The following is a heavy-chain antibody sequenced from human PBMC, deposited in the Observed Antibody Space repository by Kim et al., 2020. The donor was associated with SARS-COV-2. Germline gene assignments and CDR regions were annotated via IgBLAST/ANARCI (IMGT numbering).Heavy chain of an antibody. D-gene: IGHD6-13*01. V-gene: IGHV4-34*01. Sequence: SETLSLTCAVYGGSFSGYYWSWIRQPPGKGLEWIGEINHSGSTNYNPSLKSRVTISVDTSKNQFSLKLSSVTAADTAVYYCARGVGSSWYFVGVLPYYYYGMDFWGQGTTVTVSS. CDR2: INHSGST. CDR3: ARGVGSSWYFVGVLPYYYYGMDF. J-gene: IGHJ6*02. CDR1: GGSFSGYY.